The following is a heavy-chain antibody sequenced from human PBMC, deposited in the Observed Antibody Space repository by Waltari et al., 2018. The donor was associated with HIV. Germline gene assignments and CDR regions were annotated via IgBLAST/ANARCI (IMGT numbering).Heavy chain of an antibody. CDR1: NGSISTGGYY. CDR2: IYYTGTT. J-gene: IGHJ4*02. CDR3: TRGLSPRHYFDS. V-gene: IGHV4-31*03. Sequence: QVQLQESGPGLVRPSQTLSLTCTVSNGSISTGGYYWSWVRQHPGKGLEWIGCIYYTGTTYYNPSLKSRVSMSVDTSNDEFSLKLTSVTAADTATYYCTRGLSPRHYFDSWGQGTLVAVSS.